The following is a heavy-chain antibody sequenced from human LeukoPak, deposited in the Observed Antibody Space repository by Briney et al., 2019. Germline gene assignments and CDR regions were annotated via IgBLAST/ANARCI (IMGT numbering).Heavy chain of an antibody. CDR1: GFTFTGYG. J-gene: IGHJ3*02. D-gene: IGHD3-10*01. CDR3: ARGRSITLLRGVAMSDGFDI. CDR2: IDTSGSYI. V-gene: IGHV3-21*01. Sequence: GGSLRLSCTASGFTFTGYGMNWVRQAPGKGLEWVSFIDTSGSYIYYGDSLKGRVTTSRDNAKNSLYLQMNGLRAEDTAVYYCARGRSITLLRGVAMSDGFDIWGQGAMVTVSS.